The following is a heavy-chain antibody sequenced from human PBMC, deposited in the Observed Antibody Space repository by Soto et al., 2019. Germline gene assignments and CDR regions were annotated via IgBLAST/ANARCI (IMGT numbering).Heavy chain of an antibody. Sequence: TSETLSLTCTVSGGSISSSDDYWGWIRQPPGKGLEWIGSTHYTGNTYYNPSLESRLTISVDTSKSQFSLKLSSVTAADTAVYYCAARRIAALGYYYYMDVWGKGTTVTVSS. J-gene: IGHJ6*03. D-gene: IGHD6-6*01. V-gene: IGHV4-39*01. CDR3: AARRIAALGYYYYMDV. CDR2: THYTGNT. CDR1: GGSISSSDDY.